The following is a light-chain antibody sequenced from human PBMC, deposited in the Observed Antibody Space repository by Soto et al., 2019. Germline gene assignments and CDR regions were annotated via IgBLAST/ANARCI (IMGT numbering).Light chain of an antibody. Sequence: EIVLTQSPATLSLSPGERATLSCRASQSVSSYLAWYQQKPGQAPRLLIYDASNRATGIPARFSGSGSGTDFTLTISSLEPEDFAVYYCQQRSNWPRTFGQGTQVEIQ. CDR3: QQRSNWPRT. CDR2: DAS. J-gene: IGKJ1*01. V-gene: IGKV3-11*01. CDR1: QSVSSY.